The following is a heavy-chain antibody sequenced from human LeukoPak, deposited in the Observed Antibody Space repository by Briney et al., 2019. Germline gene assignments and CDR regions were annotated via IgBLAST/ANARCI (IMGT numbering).Heavy chain of an antibody. J-gene: IGHJ4*02. CDR1: GFTFSSYW. Sequence: GGSLRPSCAASGFTFSSYWMSWVRQAPGTGLEWVANIKQDGSEKYYVDSVKGRFTISRDNAKNSLYLQMNSLRAEDTAVYYCAREYCSGGTCYLPGYWGQGTLVTVSS. D-gene: IGHD2-15*01. V-gene: IGHV3-7*03. CDR2: IKQDGSEK. CDR3: AREYCSGGTCYLPGY.